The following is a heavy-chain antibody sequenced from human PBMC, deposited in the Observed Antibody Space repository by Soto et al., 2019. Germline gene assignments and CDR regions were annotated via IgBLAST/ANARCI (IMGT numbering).Heavy chain of an antibody. CDR2: IYHSGST. J-gene: IGHJ4*02. V-gene: IGHV4-59*01. D-gene: IGHD5-18*01. Sequence: SETLSLTCTVSGGSIDSYYWSWIRQRPGKGLEWIGYIYHSGSTDYNPSLNSRVTISVATSKKQFSLNLTSVTAAETAVYYCATNVDTATGHDYWGQGALVTVSS. CDR1: GGSIDSYY. CDR3: ATNVDTATGHDY.